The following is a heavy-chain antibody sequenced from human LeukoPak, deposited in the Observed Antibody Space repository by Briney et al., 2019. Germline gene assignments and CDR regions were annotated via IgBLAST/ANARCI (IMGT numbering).Heavy chain of an antibody. CDR1: GGSFSGYY. CDR2: INHSGST. D-gene: IGHD2-2*01. Sequence: SETLSLTCAVYGGSFSGYYWSWIRQPPVKGLEWIGEINHSGSTNYNPSLKSRVTISVDTSKNQFSLKLSSVTAADTAVYYCARALGPSGSTSGNPIDYWGQGTLVTVSS. CDR3: ARALGPSGSTSGNPIDY. J-gene: IGHJ4*02. V-gene: IGHV4-34*01.